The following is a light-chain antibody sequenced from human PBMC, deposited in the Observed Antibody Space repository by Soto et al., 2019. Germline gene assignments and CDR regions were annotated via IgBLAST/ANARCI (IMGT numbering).Light chain of an antibody. J-gene: IGKJ1*01. CDR3: QQRSNWQRT. V-gene: IGKV3D-20*02. CDR2: GAS. CDR1: QSVGSSY. Sequence: EIVLTQSPGTLSLSPGERATLSCRASQSVGSSYLAWYQQRPGQAPRLLIYGASSRATGIPDRFSGSGSGTDFTLTISRLEPEDFAVYYCQQRSNWQRTFGQGTKVDIK.